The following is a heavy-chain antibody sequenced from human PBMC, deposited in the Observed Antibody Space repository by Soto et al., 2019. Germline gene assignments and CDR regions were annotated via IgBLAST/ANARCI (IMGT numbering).Heavy chain of an antibody. D-gene: IGHD3-16*01. V-gene: IGHV4-39*01. CDR2: IYYSGST. CDR3: AGLSRGLGFDY. CDR1: GGSISSSSYY. Sequence: PSETLSLTCTVSGGSISSSSYYWGWIRQPPGKGLEWIGSIYYSGSTYYNPSLKSRVTISVDTSKNQFSLKLSSVTAADTAVYYCAGLSRGLGFDYWGQGTLVTVSS. J-gene: IGHJ4*02.